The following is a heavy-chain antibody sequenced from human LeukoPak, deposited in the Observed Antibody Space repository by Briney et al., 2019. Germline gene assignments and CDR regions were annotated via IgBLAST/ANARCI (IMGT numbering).Heavy chain of an antibody. CDR1: GGSFSGYY. J-gene: IGHJ6*03. Sequence: SETLSLTCAVYGGSFSGYYWSWIRQPPGKGLEWIGEINHSGSTNYNPSLKSRVTISVDTSKNQLSLKLSSVTDADTAVYYCAMGIAARRNYHCYMDVWGKGTTVTDSS. V-gene: IGHV4-34*01. CDR3: AMGIAARRNYHCYMDV. CDR2: INHSGST. D-gene: IGHD6-6*01.